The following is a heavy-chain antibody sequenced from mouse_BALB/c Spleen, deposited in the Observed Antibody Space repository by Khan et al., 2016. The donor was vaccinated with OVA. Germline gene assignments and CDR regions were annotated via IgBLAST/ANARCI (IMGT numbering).Heavy chain of an antibody. V-gene: IGHV5-6*01. D-gene: IGHD2-1*01. CDR3: ADRVTVSFAY. J-gene: IGHJ3*01. CDR1: GFTFSSYS. Sequence: EVQLVESGGDLVKPGGSLKLSCAASGFTFSSYSMSWVRQTPDKRLEWVASISSGGDYTYYPDSVKGRFTISRDNAKNTLYLQMSDLKSEDTAMYYCADRVTVSFAYWGQGTLVTVSA. CDR2: ISSGGDYT.